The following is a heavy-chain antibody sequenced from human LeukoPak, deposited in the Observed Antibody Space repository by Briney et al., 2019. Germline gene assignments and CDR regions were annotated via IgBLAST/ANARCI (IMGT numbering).Heavy chain of an antibody. Sequence: SETLSLTCTVSGGSISSYYWSWIRQPPGKGLEWIGYIYNSVSTNYNPSLKGRVTISVDTSRNQFSLRLSSVTAADTAVYYCARVRTGSGWSYYYYYYYMDVWGKGTTVTVSS. CDR2: IYNSVST. CDR1: GGSISSYY. D-gene: IGHD6-19*01. V-gene: IGHV4-59*01. CDR3: ARVRTGSGWSYYYYYYYMDV. J-gene: IGHJ6*03.